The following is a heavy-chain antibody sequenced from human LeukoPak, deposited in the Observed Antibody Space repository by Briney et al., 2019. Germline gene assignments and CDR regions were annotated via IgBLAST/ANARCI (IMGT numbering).Heavy chain of an antibody. CDR3: ARGSSPLRYFDWLLKAPNYNYYYYMDV. V-gene: IGHV4-34*01. J-gene: IGHJ6*03. CDR2: INHSGST. CDR1: GGSFSGYY. Sequence: SETLSLTCAVYGGSFSGYYWSWIRQPPGKGLEWIGEINHSGSTNYNPSLKSRVTISVDTSKNQFSLKLSSVTAADTAVYYCARGSSPLRYFDWLLKAPNYNYYYYMDVWGKGTTVTVSS. D-gene: IGHD3-9*01.